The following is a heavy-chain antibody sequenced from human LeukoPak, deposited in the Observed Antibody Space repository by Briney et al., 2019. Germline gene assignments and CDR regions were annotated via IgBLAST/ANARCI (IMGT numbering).Heavy chain of an antibody. Sequence: ASVKVSCKVSGYTLTELSVHWVRQAPGKGLEWMGGFDPEDGETIYAQKFQGRVTMTEDTSTDTAYMELSSLRSEDTAVYYCATRRFGELIGGALLFDYWGQGTLVTVSS. V-gene: IGHV1-24*01. CDR2: FDPEDGET. D-gene: IGHD3-10*01. CDR1: GYTLTELS. J-gene: IGHJ4*02. CDR3: ATRRFGELIGGALLFDY.